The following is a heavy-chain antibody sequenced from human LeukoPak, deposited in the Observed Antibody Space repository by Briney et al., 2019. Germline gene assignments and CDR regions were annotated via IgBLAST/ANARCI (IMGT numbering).Heavy chain of an antibody. CDR2: ISVYNGNT. Sequence: GSVKVSCTASGFTFANFGITWVRQAPGKGLEWMGWISVYNGNTYYAHTVKGRVTLTTDTSTNTPYMQMKSLRADDTAVYYCARKCSSSSCYMVHWGQGTLVTVSS. D-gene: IGHD2-2*02. V-gene: IGHV1-18*01. CDR3: ARKCSSSSCYMVH. J-gene: IGHJ4*02. CDR1: GFTFANFG.